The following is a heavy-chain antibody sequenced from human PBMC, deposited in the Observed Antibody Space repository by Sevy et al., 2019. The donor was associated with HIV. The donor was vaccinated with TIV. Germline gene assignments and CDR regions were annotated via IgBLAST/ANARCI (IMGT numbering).Heavy chain of an antibody. CDR2: IYYSGST. J-gene: IGHJ3*01. Sequence: SETLSLTCTVSGGSISSYYWSWIRQPPGKGLEWIGYIYYSGSTNYNPSLKSRVTISVDTSKNQFSLKLSSVSAADTAVYYCVSVRLGGDYVGVRRLRFFDVWGQGTMVTVSS. CDR3: VSVRLGGDYVGVRRLRFFDV. V-gene: IGHV4-59*13. D-gene: IGHD4-17*01. CDR1: GGSISSYY.